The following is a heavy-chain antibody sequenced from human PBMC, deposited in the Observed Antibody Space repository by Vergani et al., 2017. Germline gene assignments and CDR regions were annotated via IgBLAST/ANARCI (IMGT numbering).Heavy chain of an antibody. Sequence: QVQLVQSGAEVKKPGASVKVSCKASGYTFTSYDINWVRQATGQGLEWMGWMNPNSGNTGYAQKFQGRVTMTRNTSISTAYMELSSLRSEDTAVYYCAAVRGGYDLEGYYFDYWGQGTLVTVSS. CDR2: MNPNSGNT. CDR3: AAVRGGYDLEGYYFDY. CDR1: GYTFTSYD. J-gene: IGHJ4*02. D-gene: IGHD5-12*01. V-gene: IGHV1-8*01.